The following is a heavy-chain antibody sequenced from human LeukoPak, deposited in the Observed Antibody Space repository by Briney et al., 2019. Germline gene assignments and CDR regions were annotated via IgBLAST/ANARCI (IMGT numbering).Heavy chain of an antibody. J-gene: IGHJ4*02. V-gene: IGHV1-2*02. Sequence: ASVKVSCKASGYTFTGYYMHWVRQAPGQGLEWMGWINPNSGGTNYAQKFQGRVTMTRDTSISTAYMELSRLRSDDTAVYYCGRTRGYGDFYFDYWGQGTLVTVSS. CDR2: INPNSGGT. D-gene: IGHD4-17*01. CDR3: GRTRGYGDFYFDY. CDR1: GYTFTGYY.